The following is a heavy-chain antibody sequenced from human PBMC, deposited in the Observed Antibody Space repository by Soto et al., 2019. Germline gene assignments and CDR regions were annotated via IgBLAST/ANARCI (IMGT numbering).Heavy chain of an antibody. CDR2: FDPEDGET. CDR3: ATVPSGIRYSSGPLDAFDI. Sequence: ASVKVSCKAPGYTFTSYGISWVRQAPGKGLEWMGGFDPEDGETIYAQKFQGRVTMTEDTSTDTAYMELSSLRSEDTAVYYCATVPSGIRYSSGPLDAFDIWGQGTMVTVS. D-gene: IGHD6-19*01. J-gene: IGHJ3*02. V-gene: IGHV1-24*01. CDR1: GYTFTSYG.